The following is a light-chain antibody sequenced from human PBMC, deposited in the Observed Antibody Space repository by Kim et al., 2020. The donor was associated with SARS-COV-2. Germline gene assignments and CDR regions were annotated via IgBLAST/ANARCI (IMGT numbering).Light chain of an antibody. J-gene: IGLJ3*02. CDR3: QSYDSTNQV. Sequence: GKTVTISCTRSSGSLASNYVQWYQQRPGSSPTTVIYEDNQRPSGVPDRFSGSIDSSSNSASLTISGLKTEDEADSYCQSYDSTNQVFGGGTQLTVL. V-gene: IGLV6-57*01. CDR2: EDN. CDR1: SGSLASNY.